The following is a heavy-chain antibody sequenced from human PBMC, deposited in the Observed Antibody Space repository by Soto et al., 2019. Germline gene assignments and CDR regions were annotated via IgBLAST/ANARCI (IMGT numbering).Heavy chain of an antibody. J-gene: IGHJ4*02. Sequence: PGGSLRLSCAASGFTFSSYGMHWVRQAPGKGLEGVAVISYDGSNKYYADSVKGRFTISRDNSKNTLYLQMNSLRAEDTAVYYCAKVFLNLYYFDSSGWGQGTLVTV. CDR3: AKVFLNLYYFDSSG. V-gene: IGHV3-30*18. CDR2: ISYDGSNK. D-gene: IGHD3-22*01. CDR1: GFTFSSYG.